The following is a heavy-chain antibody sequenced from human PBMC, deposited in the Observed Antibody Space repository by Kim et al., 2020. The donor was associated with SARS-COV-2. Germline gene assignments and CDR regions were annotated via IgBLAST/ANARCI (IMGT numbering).Heavy chain of an antibody. CDR3: TATKVTSATADP. J-gene: IGHJ5*02. V-gene: IGHV3-73*01. D-gene: IGHD2-21*02. CDR1: GFTFSASN. CDR2: ISAKGANYAT. Sequence: GGSLRLSCAASGFTFSASNIHWVRQASGKGLAWVGRISAKGANYATAYAASVKGRFTISRDDSKNTAYLQMNSLKTEDTAVYCSTATKVTSATADPWGQGTLVTVSS.